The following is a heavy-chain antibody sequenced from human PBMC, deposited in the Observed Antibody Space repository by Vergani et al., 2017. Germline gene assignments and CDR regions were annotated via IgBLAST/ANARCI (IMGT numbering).Heavy chain of an antibody. D-gene: IGHD3-22*01. CDR3: ASDYYYDSSCYQGGYFDY. Sequence: QVQLVQSGAEVKKPGSSVKVSCKASGGTFSSYAISWVRQAPGQGLEWMGGIIPIFGTANYAQKLQGRVTITADYSTSTSYMELSSLRAEHTAVYYCASDYYYDSSCYQGGYFDYWGQGTLVTVSS. CDR2: IIPIFGTA. V-gene: IGHV1-69*01. J-gene: IGHJ4*02. CDR1: GGTFSSYA.